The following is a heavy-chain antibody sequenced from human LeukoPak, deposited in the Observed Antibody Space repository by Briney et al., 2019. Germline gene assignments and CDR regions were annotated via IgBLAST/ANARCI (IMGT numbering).Heavy chain of an antibody. Sequence: ASVKVSCMASGYTFTGYYMHWVRPAPGQGLAWMGWINPNSGGTNYAQKFQGRVTMTRDTSISTAYMELSRLRSDNTAVYYCARGRDGYNFIYDWGQGTLVTVSS. V-gene: IGHV1-2*02. D-gene: IGHD5-24*01. CDR2: INPNSGGT. J-gene: IGHJ4*02. CDR3: ARGRDGYNFIYD. CDR1: GYTFTGYY.